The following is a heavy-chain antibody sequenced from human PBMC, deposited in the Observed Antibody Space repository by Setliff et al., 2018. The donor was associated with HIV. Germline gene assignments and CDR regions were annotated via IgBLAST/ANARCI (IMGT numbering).Heavy chain of an antibody. J-gene: IGHJ4*02. V-gene: IGHV4-4*02. Sequence: SETLSLTCAVSGGSISSSNWWSWVRQPPGKGLEWIGEIYHNGATNYSPSLKSRVTISVDTSKNQFSLKLSSVTAADTAVYHCARLSSYRSSSYYFDYWGQGALVTVSS. CDR3: ARLSSYRSSSYYFDY. D-gene: IGHD6-6*01. CDR2: IYHNGAT. CDR1: GGSISSSNW.